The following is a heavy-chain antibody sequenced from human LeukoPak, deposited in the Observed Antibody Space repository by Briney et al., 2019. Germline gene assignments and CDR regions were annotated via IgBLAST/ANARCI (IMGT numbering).Heavy chain of an antibody. CDR3: ARHGPRYDYVWGRNCYSASHTNF. D-gene: IGHD3-16*01. CDR1: GGSLTSTTYS. Sequence: PSDTLSLTCSVSGGSLTSTTYSWRWVRQPRGKGLERIRSFYSDETTYSIHHLKSRRTISVDTSNNKFSLQLDSATAAETDVYYCARHGPRYDYVWGRNCYSASHTNFWGKGTLVRVS. V-gene: IGHV4-39*01. CDR2: FYSDETT. J-gene: IGHJ4*02.